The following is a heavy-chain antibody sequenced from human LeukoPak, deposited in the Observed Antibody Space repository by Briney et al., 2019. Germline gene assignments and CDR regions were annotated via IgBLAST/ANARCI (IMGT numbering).Heavy chain of an antibody. CDR2: IYYSGST. Sequence: SETLSLTCTVSGGSISSSSYYWGWIRQPPGKGLEWIGSIYYSGSTYYNPSLKSRVTISVDTSKNQFSLKLSSVTAADTAVYYCARGPPLWWLNYFDYWGQGTLVTVSS. CDR1: GGSISSSSYY. V-gene: IGHV4-39*07. CDR3: ARGPPLWWLNYFDY. D-gene: IGHD5-12*01. J-gene: IGHJ4*02.